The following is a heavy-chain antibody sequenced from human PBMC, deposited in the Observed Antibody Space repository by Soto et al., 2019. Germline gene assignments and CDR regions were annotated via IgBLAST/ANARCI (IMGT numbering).Heavy chain of an antibody. J-gene: IGHJ6*03. V-gene: IGHV1-3*01. CDR1: GYTFTSYA. D-gene: IGHD6-19*01. Sequence: VKVSCKASGYTFTSYAMHWVRQAPGQRLEWMGWINAGNGNTKYSQKFQGRVTITRDTSASTAYMELSSLRSEDTAVYYCARVRAVAGASYYSYYMDVWGKGTTVTVSS. CDR3: ARVRAVAGASYYSYYMDV. CDR2: INAGNGNT.